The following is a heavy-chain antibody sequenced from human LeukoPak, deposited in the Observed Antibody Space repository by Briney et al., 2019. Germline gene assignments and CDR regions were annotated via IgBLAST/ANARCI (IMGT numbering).Heavy chain of an antibody. V-gene: IGHV1-2*02. CDR3: ARDLEL. J-gene: IGHJ5*02. Sequence: ASVTVSCKASGYTFTDYYMHWVRQAPGQGLEWMGWINLNSGGANYAQKFQGRVTMTRDTSISTAYMELSRLRSDDTAVYYCARDLELWGQGTLVTVSS. CDR2: INLNSGGA. CDR1: GYTFTDYY.